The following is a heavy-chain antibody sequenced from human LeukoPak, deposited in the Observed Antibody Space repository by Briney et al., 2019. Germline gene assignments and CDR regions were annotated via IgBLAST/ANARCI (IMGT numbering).Heavy chain of an antibody. J-gene: IGHJ4*02. D-gene: IGHD4-17*01. CDR1: GGSISSYY. CDR2: IYYGGST. Sequence: SSETLSLTCTVSGGSISSYYWSWIRQPPGKGLEWTGYIYYGGSTNYNPSLKSRVTISVDTSKNQFSLKLSSVTAADTAVYYCARHGGTTWDFDYWGQGTLVTVSS. CDR3: ARHGGTTWDFDY. V-gene: IGHV4-59*08.